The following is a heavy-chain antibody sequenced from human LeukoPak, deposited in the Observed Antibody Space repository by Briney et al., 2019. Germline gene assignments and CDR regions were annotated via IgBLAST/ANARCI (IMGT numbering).Heavy chain of an antibody. D-gene: IGHD3-22*01. CDR2: ISVSGNT. V-gene: IGHV3-23*01. Sequence: GGSLRLSCAASGFTLSSYAMSWVRQGPGKGLEWVSAISVSGNTYHADSVKGRFTISRDSSKNTLYLQMNSLRAEDTAVYYCARGIRYYYDISGYFYLTYWGQGTLVTVSS. CDR3: ARGIRYYYDISGYFYLTY. CDR1: GFTLSSYA. J-gene: IGHJ4*02.